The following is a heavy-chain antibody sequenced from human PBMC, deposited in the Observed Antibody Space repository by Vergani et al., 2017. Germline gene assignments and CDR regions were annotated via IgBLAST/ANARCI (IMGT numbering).Heavy chain of an antibody. CDR2: ISSSSSTI. D-gene: IGHD6-19*01. V-gene: IGHV3-48*04. CDR3: ARAGVAGTFDY. Sequence: EVQLVESGGGFVQPGGSLRLSCAASGFTFSSYSMNWVRQAPGKGLEGVSYISSSSSTIYYADSVKGRFTISRDNAKNSLYLQMNSLRAEDTAVYYCARAGVAGTFDYWGQGTLVTVSS. CDR1: GFTFSSYS. J-gene: IGHJ4*02.